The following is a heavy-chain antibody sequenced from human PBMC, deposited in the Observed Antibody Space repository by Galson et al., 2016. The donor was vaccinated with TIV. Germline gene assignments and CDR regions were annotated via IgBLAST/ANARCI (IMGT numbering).Heavy chain of an antibody. V-gene: IGHV1-69*05. CDR3: ARVPQTYGYYMHV. Sequence: SVKVSCKASGDIFRSYGISWVRQAPGQGLEWMGAIIPLFGTVKYEQTFQGRLTITTDESTGTVDMELSSLTSEDTAIYYCARVPQTYGYYMHVWVKGTTVTVSS. D-gene: IGHD4-17*01. J-gene: IGHJ6*03. CDR1: GDIFRSYG. CDR2: IIPLFGTV.